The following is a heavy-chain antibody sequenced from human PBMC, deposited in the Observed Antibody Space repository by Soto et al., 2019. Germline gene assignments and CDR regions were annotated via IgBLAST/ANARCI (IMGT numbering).Heavy chain of an antibody. Sequence: SETLSLTCTVSGGSISSSSYYWGWIRQPPGKGLEWIGSIYYSGSTYYNPSLKSRVTISVDTSKNQFSLKLSSVTAADTAVYYCARGGELSYDFWSGYYTDWFDPWGQGTLVTVSS. J-gene: IGHJ5*02. V-gene: IGHV4-39*01. CDR2: IYYSGST. CDR3: ARGGELSYDFWSGYYTDWFDP. CDR1: GGSISSSSYY. D-gene: IGHD3-3*01.